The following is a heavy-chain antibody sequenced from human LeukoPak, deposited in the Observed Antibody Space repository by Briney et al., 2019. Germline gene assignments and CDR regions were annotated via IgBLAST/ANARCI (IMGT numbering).Heavy chain of an antibody. CDR3: AKELVDWLLPSVDYGMDV. J-gene: IGHJ6*02. CDR2: ISGSGGAT. CDR1: GFTFSSYD. V-gene: IGHV3-23*01. D-gene: IGHD3-9*01. Sequence: PGGSLRLSCAASGFTFSSYDMHWVRQATGKGLEWVSAISGSGGATYYADSVKGRFTISRDNSKNTLYLQMNSLRAEDTAVYYCAKELVDWLLPSVDYGMDVWGQGTTVTVSS.